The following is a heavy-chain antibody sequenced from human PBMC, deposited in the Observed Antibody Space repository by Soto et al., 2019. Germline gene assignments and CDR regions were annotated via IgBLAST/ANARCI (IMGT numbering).Heavy chain of an antibody. CDR3: ARGWSHFDY. Sequence: VGSLRLSCVVSGLTFTSYSMHWVRQAPGKGLEWVANIKQDGSEKYYVYSVKGRFTISRDNAKNSLYLQMNSLRAEDTAVYYCARGWSHFDYWGQGTLVTVSS. V-gene: IGHV3-7*03. J-gene: IGHJ4*02. CDR1: GLTFTSYS. CDR2: IKQDGSEK.